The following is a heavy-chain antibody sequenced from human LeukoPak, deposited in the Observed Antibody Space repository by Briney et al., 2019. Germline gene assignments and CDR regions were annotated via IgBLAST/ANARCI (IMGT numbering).Heavy chain of an antibody. CDR2: INTNTGNP. V-gene: IGHV7-4-1*02. J-gene: IGHJ4*02. CDR1: GYTFTSYA. D-gene: IGHD6-19*01. CDR3: AREVSSGWEKPFDY. Sequence: ASVKVSCKASGYTFTSYAMNWVRQAPGQGLEWMGWINTNTGNPTYAQGFTGRFVFSLDTSVSTAYLQISSLKAEDTAVYYCAREVSSGWEKPFDYWGQGTLVTVSS.